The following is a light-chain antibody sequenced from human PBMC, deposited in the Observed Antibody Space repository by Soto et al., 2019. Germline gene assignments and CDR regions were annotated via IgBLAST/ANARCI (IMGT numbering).Light chain of an antibody. J-gene: IGKJ3*01. CDR3: MQALQLFT. CDR1: QSLLHSNGYNY. Sequence: DIVMTQSPLSLPVTPGEPASISCRSSQSLLHSNGYNYLDWYLQKPGQSPQLLIYLGSNRASGVPDRFSGSGSGTDFTLKISRVEAEDVGVYNCMQALQLFTFGPGTKVDIK. CDR2: LGS. V-gene: IGKV2-28*01.